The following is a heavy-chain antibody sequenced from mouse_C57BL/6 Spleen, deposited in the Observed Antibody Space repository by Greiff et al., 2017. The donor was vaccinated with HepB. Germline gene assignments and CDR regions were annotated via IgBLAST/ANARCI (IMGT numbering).Heavy chain of an antibody. V-gene: IGHV5-6*01. D-gene: IGHD1-1*01. CDR3: ARHGAYGSRQGVYYFDY. CDR2: ISSGGSYT. Sequence: EVKLMESGGDLVKPGGSLKLSCAASGFTFSSYGMSWVRQTPDKRLEWVATISSGGSYTYYPDSVKGRFTISRDNAKNTLYLQMSSLKSEDKAMYYCARHGAYGSRQGVYYFDYWGQGTTLTVSS. CDR1: GFTFSSYG. J-gene: IGHJ2*01.